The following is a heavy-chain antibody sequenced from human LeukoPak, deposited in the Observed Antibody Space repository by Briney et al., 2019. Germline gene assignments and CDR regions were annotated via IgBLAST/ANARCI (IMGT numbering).Heavy chain of an antibody. Sequence: SETLSLTCTVSSASITSSPYFWGWIRQSPGKGLEWIGSISYSGTTYYNPSLKSRVTISVDTSKNQFSLKLSSVTAADTAVYYCARDVIAVAGTGAFDIWGQGTMVTVSS. CDR3: ARDVIAVAGTGAFDI. D-gene: IGHD6-19*01. CDR1: SASITSSPYF. V-gene: IGHV4-39*07. CDR2: ISYSGTT. J-gene: IGHJ3*02.